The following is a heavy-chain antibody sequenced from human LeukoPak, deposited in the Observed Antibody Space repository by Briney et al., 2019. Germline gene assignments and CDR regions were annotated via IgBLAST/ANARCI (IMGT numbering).Heavy chain of an antibody. V-gene: IGHV4-34*01. J-gene: IGHJ3*02. CDR1: GGSFSGYY. CDR2: INHSGST. CDR3: ARDLPGEDDAFDI. Sequence: SETLSLTCAVYGGSFSGYYWSWIRQPPGKGLEWIGEINHSGSTNYNPSLKSRVTMSVDTSKNQFSLKLSSVTAADTAVYYCARDLPGEDDAFDIWGQGTMVTVSS. D-gene: IGHD7-27*01.